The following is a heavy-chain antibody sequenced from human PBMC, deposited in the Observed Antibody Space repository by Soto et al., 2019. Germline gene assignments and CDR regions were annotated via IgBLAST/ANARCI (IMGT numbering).Heavy chain of an antibody. J-gene: IGHJ6*02. D-gene: IGHD3-16*01. V-gene: IGHV3-15*07. CDR2: IKTNTEGGTT. CDR3: TTGSVGGV. Sequence: EVQLVESGGGFIYPGGSLRLSCAASGLTISNAWMNWVRQAPGKGLEWVGRIKTNTEGGTTDYAAAVKGRFTVSRDDSKNTLYLQMNSLRTDDRAVYYCTTGSVGGVWGQGTTVTVSS. CDR1: GLTISNAW.